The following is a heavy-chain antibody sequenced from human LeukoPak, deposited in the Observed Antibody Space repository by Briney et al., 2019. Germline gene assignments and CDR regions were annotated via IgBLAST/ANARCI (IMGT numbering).Heavy chain of an antibody. CDR3: ARVRGDSSSWYYSDY. CDR1: GYTFTSYG. D-gene: IGHD6-13*01. J-gene: IGHJ4*02. V-gene: IGHV1-18*01. CDR2: ISGYNGNT. Sequence: GASVKVSCKASGYTFTSYGITWVRQAPGQGLEWMGWISGYNGNTNYAQKLQGRVTMTTDTSTSTVYMELSSLRSEDTAVCYCARVRGDSSSWYYSDYWGQGTLVTVSS.